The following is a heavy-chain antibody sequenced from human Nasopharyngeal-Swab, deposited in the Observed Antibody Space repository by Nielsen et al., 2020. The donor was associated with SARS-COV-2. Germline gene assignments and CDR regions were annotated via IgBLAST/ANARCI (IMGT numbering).Heavy chain of an antibody. CDR1: GYTFTNYA. CDR3: ARDLVGLGYY. J-gene: IGHJ4*02. Sequence: ASVKVSCKTSGYTFTNYAMNWVRQAPGQGLEWMGWINTNTGNPMYAQGFTGRFVFSLDTSVSTAYLQISSLKAVDTAVYYCARDLVGLGYYWGQGTLVTVSS. CDR2: INTNTGNP. V-gene: IGHV7-4-1*02. D-gene: IGHD2-2*01.